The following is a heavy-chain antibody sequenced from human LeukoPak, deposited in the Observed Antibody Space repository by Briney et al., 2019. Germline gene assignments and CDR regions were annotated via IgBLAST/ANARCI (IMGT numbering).Heavy chain of an antibody. CDR1: GFTFSSYG. Sequence: GGSLRLSCAASGFTFSSYGMHWVRQAPGKGLEWVAFIRYDGSNKYYADSVKGRFTISRDNSKNTLYLQMNSLRAEDTAVYYCAKVEGELLLLDYWGQGTLVTVSS. CDR2: IRYDGSNK. V-gene: IGHV3-30*02. D-gene: IGHD1-26*01. CDR3: AKVEGELLLLDY. J-gene: IGHJ4*02.